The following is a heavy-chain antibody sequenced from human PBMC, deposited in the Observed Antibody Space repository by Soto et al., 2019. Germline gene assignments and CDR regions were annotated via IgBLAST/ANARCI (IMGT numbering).Heavy chain of an antibody. D-gene: IGHD2-15*01. CDR1: ADSFSNYY. V-gene: IGHV4-34*01. CDR2: IDHSGNT. Sequence: QVQLQQCGAGLLKPSETLSLTCGVNADSFSNYYWIWIRQPPGKGLEWIGEIDHSGNTNYSPSLKSRVTMSVDTSKNHFSLRLTSVTAADTAVYYCGGGRGRLVGFDYWGQGTLVTVSS. J-gene: IGHJ4*02. CDR3: GGGRGRLVGFDY.